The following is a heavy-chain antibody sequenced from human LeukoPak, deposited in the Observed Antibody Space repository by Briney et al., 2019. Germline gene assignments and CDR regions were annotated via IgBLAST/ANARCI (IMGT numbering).Heavy chain of an antibody. CDR1: GYIFTSYG. J-gene: IGHJ4*02. Sequence: ASVKVPCKASGYIFTSYGITWVRQAPGQGLEWMGWISGYNGNTNYAQKVQGRVTMTTDTSTSTAYMELRSLRSDDTAVYYCASYSDSRGGGYWGQGTLVTVSS. D-gene: IGHD4-11*01. CDR3: ASYSDSRGGGY. CDR2: ISGYNGNT. V-gene: IGHV1-18*01.